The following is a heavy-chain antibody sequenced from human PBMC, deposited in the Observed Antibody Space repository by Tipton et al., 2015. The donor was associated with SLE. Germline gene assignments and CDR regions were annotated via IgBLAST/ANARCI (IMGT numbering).Heavy chain of an antibody. J-gene: IGHJ5*02. V-gene: IGHV1-18*01. CDR2: VSGYSSDI. D-gene: IGHD3-16*01. Sequence: QLVQSGAEVKKPGASVKVSCKASGYTFTNYGIGWVRQAPGKGLEWMGWVSGYSSDIKYAQNFQDRATMTTDTSTRTVYLELTSLPSDDTAVYYCARGGELGFGFLDLWGQGTLVIVSS. CDR1: GYTFTNYG. CDR3: ARGGELGFGFLDL.